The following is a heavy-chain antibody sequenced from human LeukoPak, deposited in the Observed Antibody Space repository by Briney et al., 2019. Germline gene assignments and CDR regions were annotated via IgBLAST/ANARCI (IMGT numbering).Heavy chain of an antibody. CDR3: ARENYDILTGPNWFDP. D-gene: IGHD3-9*01. V-gene: IGHV1-2*02. CDR2: INPNSGGT. J-gene: IGHJ5*02. Sequence: ASVKVSCKASGYTFTGYYMHWVRQAPGQGLEWMGWINPNSGGTNYAQKFQGRVTMTRDTSISTAYMELSRLRSDDTAVYYCARENYDILTGPNWFDPWGQGTLVTVSS. CDR1: GYTFTGYY.